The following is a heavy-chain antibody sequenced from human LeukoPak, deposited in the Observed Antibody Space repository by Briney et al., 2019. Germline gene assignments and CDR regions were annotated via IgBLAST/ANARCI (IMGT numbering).Heavy chain of an antibody. CDR1: GGSFSGYY. CDR3: ARRRVVVVAATVPSLKRYWYFDL. Sequence: SETLSLTCAVYGGSFSGYYWSWIRQPPGKGLEWIGEINHSGNTNYDPSLKSRVTTSVDTSKNQFSLKLSSVTAADTAVYYCARRRVVVVAATVPSLKRYWYFDLWGRGTLVTVSS. CDR2: INHSGNT. J-gene: IGHJ2*01. V-gene: IGHV4-34*01. D-gene: IGHD2-15*01.